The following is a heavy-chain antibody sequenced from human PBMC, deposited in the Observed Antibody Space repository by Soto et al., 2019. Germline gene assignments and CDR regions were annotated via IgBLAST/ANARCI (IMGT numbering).Heavy chain of an antibody. V-gene: IGHV3-21*01. CDR1: GFTFSTYS. CDR3: ARDWRGSGWWVDY. CDR2: ISSSSSYI. D-gene: IGHD6-19*01. Sequence: EVQLVESGGGLVKPGGSLRLTCAASGFTFSTYSMNWVRQAPGKGLEWVSSISSSSSYIHYGDSVKGRFTISRDNAKNSLYLQMNSLRAEDKAVYYCARDWRGSGWWVDYWGQGTLVSVSS. J-gene: IGHJ4*02.